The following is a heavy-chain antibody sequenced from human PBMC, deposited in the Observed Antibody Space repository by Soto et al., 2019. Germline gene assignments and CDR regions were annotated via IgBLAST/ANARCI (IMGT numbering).Heavy chain of an antibody. CDR2: ISWNSGII. V-gene: IGHV3-9*01. CDR3: TNDIEWGGSHVDHAFDV. CDR1: GFTFDDYA. D-gene: IGHD1-26*01. J-gene: IGHJ3*01. Sequence: EMQLVESGGGLVQPGRSLRLSCAASGFTFDDYAMHWVRQPPGKGLEWVVAISWNSGIIEYADSVKGRFTISRDSAKNSLFLQMNSLKPEDTALYYCTNDIEWGGSHVDHAFDVWGQGTMVSVSS.